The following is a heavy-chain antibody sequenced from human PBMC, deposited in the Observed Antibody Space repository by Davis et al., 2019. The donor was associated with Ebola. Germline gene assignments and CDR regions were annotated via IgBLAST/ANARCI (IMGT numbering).Heavy chain of an antibody. J-gene: IGHJ6*02. CDR1: AGSISSGGYY. V-gene: IGHV4-31*03. CDR2: IYYSGST. CDR3: ARESGTYSSGWYIYYYGMDV. D-gene: IGHD6-19*01. Sequence: LRLSCTVSAGSISSGGYYWSWIRQHPGKGLEWIGYIYYSGSTYYNPSLKSRVTISVDTSKNQFSLKLSSVPAADTAVYYCARESGTYSSGWYIYYYGMDVWGQGTTVTVSS.